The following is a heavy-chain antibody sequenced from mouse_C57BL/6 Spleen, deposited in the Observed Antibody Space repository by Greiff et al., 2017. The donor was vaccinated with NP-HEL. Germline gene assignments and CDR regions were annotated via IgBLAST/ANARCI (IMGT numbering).Heavy chain of an antibody. CDR3: ARGGYDTWYFDV. CDR1: GFTFSSYA. CDR2: ISDGGSYT. V-gene: IGHV5-4*01. J-gene: IGHJ1*03. D-gene: IGHD2-3*01. Sequence: EVHLVESGGGLVKPGGSLKLSCAASGFTFSSYAMSWVRQTPEKRLEWVATISDGGSYTYYPDNVKGRFTISRDNAKNNLYLQMSHLKSEDTAMYYCARGGYDTWYFDVWGTGTTVTVSS.